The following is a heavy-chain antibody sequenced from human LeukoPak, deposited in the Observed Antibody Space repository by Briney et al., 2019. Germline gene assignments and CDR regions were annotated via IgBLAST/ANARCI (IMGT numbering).Heavy chain of an antibody. CDR3: ARHVKWELLAWIDY. V-gene: IGHV4-39*01. J-gene: IGHJ4*02. D-gene: IGHD1-26*01. Sequence: MTSETLSLTCTVSGGSINSSSYYWGWIRQPPGKGLEWIGSIHHSGTIYYNPSLKSRVTISVDTPKNQFSLKLSSVAAADTAVYSCARHVKWELLAWIDYWGQGTLVTVSS. CDR2: IHHSGTI. CDR1: GGSINSSSYY.